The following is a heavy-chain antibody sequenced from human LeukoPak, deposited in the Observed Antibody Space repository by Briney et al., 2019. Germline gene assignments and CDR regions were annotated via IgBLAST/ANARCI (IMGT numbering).Heavy chain of an antibody. J-gene: IGHJ4*02. CDR1: GYPISSGYY. D-gene: IGHD4-23*01. Sequence: SETLSLTCAVSGYPISSGYYWGWIRQPPGKGLDWIASMYHSGSTYYNPSLKSRVTISVDTSKNQFSLRLSSVTAADTAVYYCAKQGPTVVTHFDTWGQGTLVTVSS. CDR3: AKQGPTVVTHFDT. V-gene: IGHV4-38-2*01. CDR2: MYHSGST.